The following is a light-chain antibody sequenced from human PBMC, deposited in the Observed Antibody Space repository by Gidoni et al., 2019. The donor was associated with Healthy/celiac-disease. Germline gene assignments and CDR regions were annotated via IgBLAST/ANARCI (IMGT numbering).Light chain of an antibody. CDR1: QGISSY. Sequence: AIPITQSPSSFSASTGDIVTITCRASQGISSYLAWYQQKPGKSPKILIYAASTLKSGVPSRLSDSGYGKDLTHNISWLKSEDFAIYYCQQYYSYPVTLGGGTKVEIK. CDR2: AAS. V-gene: IGKV1-8*01. CDR3: QQYYSYPVT. J-gene: IGKJ4*01.